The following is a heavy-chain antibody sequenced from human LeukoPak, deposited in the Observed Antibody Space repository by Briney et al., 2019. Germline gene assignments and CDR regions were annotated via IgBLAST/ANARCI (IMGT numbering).Heavy chain of an antibody. J-gene: IGHJ4*02. V-gene: IGHV4-30-2*01. CDR1: GGSISSGGYS. CDR2: IYHSGST. Sequence: PSETLSLTCAVSGGSISSGGYSWSWIRQPPGKGLEWIGYIYHSGSTYYNPSRKSRVTISVDRSKNQFSLKLSSVTATDTAVYYCARGSPRDYYDSSGTFDYWGQGTLVTVSS. CDR3: ARGSPRDYYDSSGTFDY. D-gene: IGHD3-22*01.